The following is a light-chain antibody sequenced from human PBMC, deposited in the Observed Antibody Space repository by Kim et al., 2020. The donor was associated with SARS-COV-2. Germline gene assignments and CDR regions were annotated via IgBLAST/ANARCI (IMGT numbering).Light chain of an antibody. J-gene: IGLJ3*02. CDR3: SSYTSSSTRV. CDR2: DVS. CDR1: SSDVGGYNY. Sequence: GQSITISCPGTSSDVGGYNYVSCYQQHPGKAPNLMIYDVSNRPSGVSNRFSGSKSGNTASLTISGLQAEDEADYYCSSYTSSSTRVFGGGTKLTVL. V-gene: IGLV2-14*03.